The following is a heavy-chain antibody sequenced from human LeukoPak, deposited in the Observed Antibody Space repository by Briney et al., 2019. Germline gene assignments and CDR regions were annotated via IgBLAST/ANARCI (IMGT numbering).Heavy chain of an antibody. CDR3: ARIRTSCYTCPVDY. V-gene: IGHV3-48*01. D-gene: IGHD2-2*02. CDR2: ISSSSSTI. CDR1: GFTFSSYS. J-gene: IGHJ4*02. Sequence: GGSLRLSCAASGFTFSSYSMNWVRQAPGKGLEWVSYISSSSSTIYYADSVKGRFTISRDNAKNSLYLQMNSLRAEDTAVYYCARIRTSCYTCPVDYWGQGTLVTVSS.